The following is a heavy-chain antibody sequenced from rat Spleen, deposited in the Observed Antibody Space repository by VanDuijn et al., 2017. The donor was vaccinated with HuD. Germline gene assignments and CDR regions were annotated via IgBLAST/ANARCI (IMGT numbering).Heavy chain of an antibody. CDR1: GFSLTTNG. Sequence: QVQLKESGPGLVQPSQTLSLTCTVSGFSLTTNGVSWVRQPPGKGLEWIATISSGGHTYYNSALKYRLSISRDTSKSQLFLKMNSLQTEDTATYYCARENYWGQGVMVTVSS. CDR3: ARENY. J-gene: IGHJ2*01. CDR2: ISSGGHT. V-gene: IGHV2S12*01.